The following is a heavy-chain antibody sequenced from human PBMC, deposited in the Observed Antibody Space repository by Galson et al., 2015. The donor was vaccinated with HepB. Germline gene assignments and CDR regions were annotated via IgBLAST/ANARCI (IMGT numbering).Heavy chain of an antibody. CDR2: VSSSSIYK. CDR1: GFTFSTYS. V-gene: IGHV3-21*06. CDR3: ARGRGDIGGYYAFDY. J-gene: IGHJ4*02. D-gene: IGHD3-22*01. Sequence: SLRLSCAASGFTFSTYSLNWVRQAPGKGLEWVSAVSSSSIYKYYADSVKGRFTISRDNAKSSLYVQMNNLRVKDTAVYYCARGRGDIGGYYAFDYWGKGALVTVSS.